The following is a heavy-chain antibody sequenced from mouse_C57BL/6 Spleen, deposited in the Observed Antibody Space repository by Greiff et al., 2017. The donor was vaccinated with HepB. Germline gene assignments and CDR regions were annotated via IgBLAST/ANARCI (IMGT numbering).Heavy chain of an antibody. J-gene: IGHJ2*01. CDR3: ARGGLFGY. CDR2: LYPGDGDT. V-gene: IGHV1-80*01. Sequence: VQLQQSGAELVKPGASVKISCKASGYSFSSFWMNWVKQRPGKGLEWIGQLYPGDGDTNYNGKFKGKATLTADNSSSTAYMQLSSLTSEDSAVYFCARGGLFGYWGQGTTLTVSS. CDR1: GYSFSSFW.